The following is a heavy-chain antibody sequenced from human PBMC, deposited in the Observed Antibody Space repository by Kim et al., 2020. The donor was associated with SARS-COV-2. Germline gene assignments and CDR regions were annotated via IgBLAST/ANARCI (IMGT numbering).Heavy chain of an antibody. CDR2: ISWNSGSI. J-gene: IGHJ4*02. V-gene: IGHV3-9*01. D-gene: IGHD5-12*01. Sequence: GGSLRLSCAASGFTFDDYAMHWVRQAPGKGLEWVSGISWNSGSIGYADSVKGRFTISRDNAKNSLYLQMNSLRAEDTALYYCAKGVLYSGYDTFDYWGQGTLVTVSS. CDR1: GFTFDDYA. CDR3: AKGVLYSGYDTFDY.